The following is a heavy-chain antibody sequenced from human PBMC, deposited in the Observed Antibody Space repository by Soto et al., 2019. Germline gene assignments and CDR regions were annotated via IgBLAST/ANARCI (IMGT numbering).Heavy chain of an antibody. CDR3: ARDSKGSAFDI. D-gene: IGHD3-10*01. J-gene: IGHJ3*02. Sequence: QVQLVESGGGVVQPGRSLRLSCAASGFTFSSYAMHWVRQAPGKGLEWVAVISYDGNNKYYADSVKGRFTISRDNSKNTLYLQMNSLRAEDTAVYYCARDSKGSAFDIWGQGTMVTVSS. CDR1: GFTFSSYA. V-gene: IGHV3-30-3*01. CDR2: ISYDGNNK.